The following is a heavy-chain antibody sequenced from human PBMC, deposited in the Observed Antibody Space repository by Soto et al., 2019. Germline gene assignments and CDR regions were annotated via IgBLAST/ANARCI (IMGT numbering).Heavy chain of an antibody. CDR3: ARDPRGVASTFYYGLDF. J-gene: IGHJ6*02. D-gene: IGHD3-3*01. Sequence: SETLSLTCTVSGGSISASSYYWGWIRQPPGKGLEWIGSMDYSGSTYYNPSLKSRATISVDTSKNQLSLRLTSVTAADTAVYYCARDPRGVASTFYYGLDFWGQGTTVTVS. CDR2: MDYSGST. V-gene: IGHV4-39*07. CDR1: GGSISASSYY.